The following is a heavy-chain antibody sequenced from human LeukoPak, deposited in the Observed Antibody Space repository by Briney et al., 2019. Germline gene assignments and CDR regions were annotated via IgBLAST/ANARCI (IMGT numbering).Heavy chain of an antibody. CDR3: ATDRMVGGVIILGSSYFDY. J-gene: IGHJ4*02. CDR1: GFTFSRYG. CDR2: IRYDGSNK. Sequence: GGSLRLSCAASGFTFSRYGMHWVRQAPGKGLEWGAFIRYDGSNKYYAESVKGRFTISRDNSKNTLYLQINSLRAEDTAVYYCATDRMVGGVIILGSSYFDYWGQGTLVTVSS. D-gene: IGHD3-10*01. V-gene: IGHV3-30*02.